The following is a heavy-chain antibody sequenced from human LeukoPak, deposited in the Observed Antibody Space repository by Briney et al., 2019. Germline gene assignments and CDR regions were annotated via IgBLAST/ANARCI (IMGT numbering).Heavy chain of an antibody. V-gene: IGHV4-61*02. Sequence: SETLSLTCTVSGGSISSGSYYWRWIRQPAGKGLEWIGRIYTSGSTNYNPSLKSRVTISVDTSKNQFSLKLSSVTAADTAVYYCAGDYGDYRRGGFDPWGQGTLVTVSS. CDR1: GGSISSGSYY. D-gene: IGHD4-17*01. CDR2: IYTSGST. CDR3: AGDYGDYRRGGFDP. J-gene: IGHJ5*02.